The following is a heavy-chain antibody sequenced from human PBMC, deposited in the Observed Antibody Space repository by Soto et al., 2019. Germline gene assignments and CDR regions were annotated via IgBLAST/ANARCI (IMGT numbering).Heavy chain of an antibody. V-gene: IGHV3-23*01. CDR2: ISGSGVDT. J-gene: IGHJ5*02. Sequence: PGGSLRLSCAASGFTFSSYVMTWVRQGPGKGLDWVSGISGSGVDTYYAESVKGRFTISRDNSKNTLYLQMNSLRAEDTAVYYCAKGRGAVVAQRFDPWGQGPLVTVYS. CDR1: GFTFSSYV. D-gene: IGHD2-21*01. CDR3: AKGRGAVVAQRFDP.